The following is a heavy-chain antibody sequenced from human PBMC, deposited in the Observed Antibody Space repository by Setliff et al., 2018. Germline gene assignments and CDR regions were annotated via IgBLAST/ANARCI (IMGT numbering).Heavy chain of an antibody. CDR3: ASCRYQVPYDY. Sequence: TLSLTCTVPGGSISSISYYWGWIRQPPGKGLEWIGTVYDSGTTYYNPSLKSRVTIFVDTSKNQFSLNLNSVTAADTGAYYCASCRYQVPYDYWGQGILVTVSS. D-gene: IGHD2-2*01. V-gene: IGHV4-39*01. J-gene: IGHJ4*02. CDR1: GGSISSISYY. CDR2: VYDSGTT.